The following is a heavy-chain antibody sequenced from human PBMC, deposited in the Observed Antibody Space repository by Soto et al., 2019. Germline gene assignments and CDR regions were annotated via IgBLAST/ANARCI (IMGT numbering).Heavy chain of an antibody. V-gene: IGHV3-30*04. CDR1: GFIFKNYA. J-gene: IGHJ4*02. D-gene: IGHD6-6*01. CDR2: ITRDGYNK. CDR3: TKSSGGSSSVGMDY. Sequence: QVQLVESGGGVVQPGRYLRLSCAVSGFIFKNYALNWVRQAPGKGLEWVASITRDGYNKYYADSVKGRFTISRDNSKNTLSLRMTALRVEDSSVYYCTKSSGGSSSVGMDYWGPGTLVTVSS.